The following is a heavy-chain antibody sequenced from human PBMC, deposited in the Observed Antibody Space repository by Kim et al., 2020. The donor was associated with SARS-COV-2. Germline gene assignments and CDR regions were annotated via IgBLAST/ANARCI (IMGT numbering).Heavy chain of an antibody. Sequence: GGSLRLSCAASGFTFSSYGMHWVRQAPGKGLEWVAVISYDGSNKYYADSVKGRFTISRDNSKNTLYLQMNSLRAEVTAVYYCARDNHPMVRGVAGAFDI. J-gene: IGHJ3*02. V-gene: IGHV3-33*05. CDR1: GFTFSSYG. CDR2: ISYDGSNK. D-gene: IGHD3-10*01. CDR3: ARDNHPMVRGVAGAFDI.